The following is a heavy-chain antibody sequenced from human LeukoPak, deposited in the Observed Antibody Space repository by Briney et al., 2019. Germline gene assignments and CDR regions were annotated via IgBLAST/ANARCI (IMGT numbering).Heavy chain of an antibody. CDR2: ISTSSSYI. D-gene: IGHD6-19*01. CDR3: ARDPSSGWYLKGWFDP. Sequence: GGSLRLSCGASGFTFSGYSMNWVRQAPGKGLEWVSSISTSSSYIYYADSVKGRFTISRDNAKNSLYLQMNSLRAEDTAVYYCARDPSSGWYLKGWFDPWGQGTLVTVSS. CDR1: GFTFSGYS. V-gene: IGHV3-21*01. J-gene: IGHJ5*02.